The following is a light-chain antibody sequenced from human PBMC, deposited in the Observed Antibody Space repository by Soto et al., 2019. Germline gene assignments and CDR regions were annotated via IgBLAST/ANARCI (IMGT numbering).Light chain of an antibody. V-gene: IGLV2-14*01. CDR1: SSDVGEYNY. Sequence: QSALTQPASVSGSPGQSITISCTGSSSDVGEYNYVSWYQQHPGKAPKLMIYDVISRPSGVSNRFSGSKSGNTASLTISGLQAEDEADYYCSSYTTSSTWVFGTGTKVTVL. CDR2: DVI. J-gene: IGLJ1*01. CDR3: SSYTTSSTWV.